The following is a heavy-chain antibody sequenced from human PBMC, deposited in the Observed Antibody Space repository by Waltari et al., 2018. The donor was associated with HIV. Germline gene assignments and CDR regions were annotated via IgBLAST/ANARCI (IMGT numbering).Heavy chain of an antibody. CDR2: INPNSGGT. Sequence: QVQLVQSGAEVKKPGASVKVSCKASGYTFTGYHMHWVRQAPGQGREWMGRINPNSGGTNYAQKFQGRVTMTRDTSISPAYMELSRLRSDDTAVYYCARKVLRYFDWLSARGMDVWGQGTTVTVSS. J-gene: IGHJ6*02. CDR1: GYTFTGYH. V-gene: IGHV1-2*06. CDR3: ARKVLRYFDWLSARGMDV. D-gene: IGHD3-9*01.